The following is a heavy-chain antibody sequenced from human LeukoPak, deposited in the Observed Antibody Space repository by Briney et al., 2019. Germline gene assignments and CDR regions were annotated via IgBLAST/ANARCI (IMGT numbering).Heavy chain of an antibody. V-gene: IGHV3-11*01. CDR1: GFTFSDYY. J-gene: IGHJ3*01. Sequence: GGSLRLSCAASGFTFSDYYMSWIRQAPGKGLEWVSYISSSGSTIYYADSVKGRFTISRDNAKNSLYLQMNSLRAEDTAVYYCARRRQISADSPYAFDLWGQGTLVTVSS. CDR3: ARRRQISADSPYAFDL. CDR2: ISSSGSTI. D-gene: IGHD2-21*01.